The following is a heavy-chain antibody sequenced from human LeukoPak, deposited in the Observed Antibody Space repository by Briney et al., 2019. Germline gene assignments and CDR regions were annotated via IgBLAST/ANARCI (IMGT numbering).Heavy chain of an antibody. CDR1: GYTFTSYY. J-gene: IGHJ5*02. CDR2: INPSGGST. CDR3: ARDLPHYGDYANWFDP. Sequence: GASVKVSCKASGYTFTSYYMHWVRQAPGQGLEWMGIINPSGGSTSYAQKFQGRVTMTRDTSTSTVYMELSSLRSEDTAVYYCARDLPHYGDYANWFDPWGQGTLVTVSS. D-gene: IGHD4-17*01. V-gene: IGHV1-46*01.